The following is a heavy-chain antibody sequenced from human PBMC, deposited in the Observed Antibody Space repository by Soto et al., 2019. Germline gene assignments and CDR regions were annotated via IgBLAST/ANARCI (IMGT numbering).Heavy chain of an antibody. D-gene: IGHD6-13*01. CDR1: GDSVSSNSAA. J-gene: IGHJ4*02. V-gene: IGHV6-1*01. CDR3: ARGIAAAGRRLGEGFGY. CDR2: TYYRSKWYN. Sequence: QVQLQQSGPGLVKPSQTLSLTCAISGDSVSSNSAAWNWIRQSPSRGLEWLGRTYYRSKWYNDYAVSVKSRITINPDTSKNQFSLQLNSVTPEDTAVYYCARGIAAAGRRLGEGFGYWGQGTLVTVSS.